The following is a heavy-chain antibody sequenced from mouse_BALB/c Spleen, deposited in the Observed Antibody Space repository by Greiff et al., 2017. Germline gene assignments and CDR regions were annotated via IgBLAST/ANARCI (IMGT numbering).Heavy chain of an antibody. CDR3: ARGGPFIAY. Sequence: VQGVESGGGLVKPGGSLKLSCAASGFTFSSYAMSWVRQSPEKRLEWVAEISSGGSYTYYPDTVTGRFTISRDNAKNTLYLEMSSLKSEDTAMYYCARGGPFIAYGGQGTLVTVSA. V-gene: IGHV5-9-4*01. J-gene: IGHJ3*01. CDR2: ISSGGSYT. CDR1: GFTFSSYA.